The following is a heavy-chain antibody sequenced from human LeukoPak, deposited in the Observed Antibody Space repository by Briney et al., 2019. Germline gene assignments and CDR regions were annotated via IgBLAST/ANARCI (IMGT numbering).Heavy chain of an antibody. CDR2: IGTAGDT. CDR1: GFTFSSYD. D-gene: IGHD6-13*01. CDR3: ARGARAAAGRYYYYGMDV. V-gene: IGHV3-13*01. Sequence: GGSLRLSCAASGFTFSSYDMHWVRHATGKGLEWVSAIGTAGDTYYPGSVKGRFTISRENAKNSLYLQMNSLRAGDTAVYCCARGARAAAGRYYYYGMDVWGQGTTVTVSS. J-gene: IGHJ6*02.